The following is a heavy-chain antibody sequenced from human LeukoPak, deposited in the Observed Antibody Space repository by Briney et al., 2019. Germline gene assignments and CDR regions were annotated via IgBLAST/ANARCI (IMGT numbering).Heavy chain of an antibody. Sequence: GGSLRLSCAASGFTFSSYGMHWVRQAPGKGLEWVAFIRYDGSNKYYADSVKGRFTISRDNSKNTLYLQMNSLRAEDTAVYYCAKVIHSGSYYDAFDIWGQGTMVTVSS. CDR1: GFTFSSYG. CDR2: IRYDGSNK. CDR3: AKVIHSGSYYDAFDI. J-gene: IGHJ3*02. D-gene: IGHD1-26*01. V-gene: IGHV3-30*02.